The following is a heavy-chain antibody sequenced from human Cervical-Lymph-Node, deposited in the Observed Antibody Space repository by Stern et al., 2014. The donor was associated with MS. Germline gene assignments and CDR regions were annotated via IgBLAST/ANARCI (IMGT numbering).Heavy chain of an antibody. CDR2: IFPGGSDI. CDR3: ARQRYFDY. J-gene: IGHJ4*02. V-gene: IGHV5-51*01. CDR1: GYTFTSYW. Sequence: VQLMQSGPEVKRPGESLKISCQASGYTFTSYWIGWVRQMPGKGLEWIAIIFPGGSDIRYSPSFQGQVTISADKSSSTAYLQWNNLKAPDTAIYYCARQRYFDYWGQGTLVTVSS.